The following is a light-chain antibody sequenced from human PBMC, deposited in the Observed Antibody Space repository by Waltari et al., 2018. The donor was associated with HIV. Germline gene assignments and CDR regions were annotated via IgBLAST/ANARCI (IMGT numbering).Light chain of an antibody. CDR2: RNN. CDR3: AAWDDSLSGSWV. J-gene: IGLJ3*02. V-gene: IGLV1-47*01. CDR1: SSNIGRNS. Sequence: QSVMTQPPSASGPPGQRVTIPCSGSSSNIGRNSVNWYQQLPGTTPKLLLYRNNQRPSGVPDRFSGSKSGTSASRAISGLRSEDEADYYCAAWDDSLSGSWVFGGGTQVTVL.